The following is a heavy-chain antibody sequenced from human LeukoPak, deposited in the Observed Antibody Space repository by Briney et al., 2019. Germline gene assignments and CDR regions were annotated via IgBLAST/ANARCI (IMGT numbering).Heavy chain of an antibody. V-gene: IGHV1-2*02. CDR1: GYTFTCYY. D-gene: IGHD6-13*01. CDR3: AREFEGIAAAGTIYY. J-gene: IGHJ4*02. CDR2: INPNSGGT. Sequence: ASVKVSCKASGYTFTCYYMHWVRQAPGQGLEWMGWINPNSGGTNYAQKFQGRVTMTRDTSISTAYMELSRLRSDDTAVYYCAREFEGIAAAGTIYYWGQGTLATVSS.